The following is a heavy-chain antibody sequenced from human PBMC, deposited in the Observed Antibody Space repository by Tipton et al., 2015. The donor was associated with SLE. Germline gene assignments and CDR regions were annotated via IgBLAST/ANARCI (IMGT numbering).Heavy chain of an antibody. CDR3: ARGGTVFGVVLNWFDP. J-gene: IGHJ5*02. CDR2: FYYSGST. V-gene: IGHV4-59*01. Sequence: TLSLTCTVSGGSMSTYYWNWIRQFPGKGLEGIGFFYYSGSTSYNPSLKSRVTISLDKSKNQFSLKLSSVTAAVTAVYYCARGGTVFGVVLNWFDPWGQGSLVTVSS. CDR1: GGSMSTYY. D-gene: IGHD3-3*01.